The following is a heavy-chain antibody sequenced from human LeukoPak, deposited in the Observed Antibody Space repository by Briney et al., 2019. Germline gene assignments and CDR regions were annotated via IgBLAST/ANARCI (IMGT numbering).Heavy chain of an antibody. J-gene: IGHJ4*02. CDR1: GGSISSYY. V-gene: IGHV4-59*01. CDR3: ARIRPLVVVAAIFDY. CDR2: IYYSGST. D-gene: IGHD2-15*01. Sequence: PSETLSLTCTVSGGSISSYYWSWIRQPPGKGLEWIGYIYYSGSTNYNPSLKSRVTISVDTSKNQFSLKLSSVTAADTAVYYCARIRPLVVVAAIFDYWGQGTLVTVSS.